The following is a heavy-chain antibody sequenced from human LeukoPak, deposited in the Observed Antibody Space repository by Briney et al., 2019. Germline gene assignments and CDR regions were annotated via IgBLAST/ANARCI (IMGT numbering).Heavy chain of an antibody. J-gene: IGHJ6*03. V-gene: IGHV3-7*01. CDR1: GFTFSSYW. CDR3: ARVRYNVLLWYREPGLYYYYYMDA. CDR2: IKQDGSEK. Sequence: PWGSLRLSCAASGFTFSSYWMSWVRQAPGKGLEWVANIKQDGSEKYYVDSVKGRFTISRDNAKNSLYLQMNSLRAEDTAVYYCARVRYNVLLWYREPGLYYYYYMDAWGKGTTVTVSS. D-gene: IGHD3-10*01.